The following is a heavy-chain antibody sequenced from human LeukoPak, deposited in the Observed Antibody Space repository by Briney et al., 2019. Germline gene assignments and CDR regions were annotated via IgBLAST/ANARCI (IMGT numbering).Heavy chain of an antibody. CDR1: GYTFTSYG. V-gene: IGHV1-18*01. D-gene: IGHD3-10*01. Sequence: GASVKVSCKASGYTFTSYGISWVRQAPGQGLEWMGGISAYNGNTNYAQKLQGRVTMTTDTSTSTAYMELRSLRSDDTAVYYCARDTLGELLDDYYYGMDVWGQGTTVTVSS. CDR3: ARDTLGELLDDYYYGMDV. J-gene: IGHJ6*02. CDR2: ISAYNGNT.